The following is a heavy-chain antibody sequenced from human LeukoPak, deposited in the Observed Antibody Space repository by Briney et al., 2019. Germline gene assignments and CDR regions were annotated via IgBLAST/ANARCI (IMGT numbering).Heavy chain of an antibody. D-gene: IGHD2-2*02. V-gene: IGHV3-11*01. CDR3: ARGGEYCSSTSCYSGRTADY. J-gene: IGHJ4*02. CDR2: ISSSGSTI. Sequence: KSGGSLRLSCAASGFTFSDYYMSWIRQAPGKGLEWVSYISSSGSTIYYADSVKGRFTISRDNAKNSLYLQMNSLRAEDTAVYYCARGGEYCSSTSCYSGRTADYWGQGTLVTVSS. CDR1: GFTFSDYY.